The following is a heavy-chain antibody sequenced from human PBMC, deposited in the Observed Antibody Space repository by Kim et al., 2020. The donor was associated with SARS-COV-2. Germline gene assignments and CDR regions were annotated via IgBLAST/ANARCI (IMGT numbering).Heavy chain of an antibody. CDR1: GFTFSNYA. CDR3: AKDVGNYCSAGGCYRVGAFDV. Sequence: GGSLRLSCEASGFTFSNYAMTWVRQAPGKGLQWVSAMPLSGGAPFYADSVKGRFTISRDDSKNTLSLKMSSLRAEDTALYYCAKDVGNYCSAGGCYRVGAFDVWGQGTMVTVSS. CDR2: MPLSGGAP. D-gene: IGHD2-15*01. V-gene: IGHV3-23*01. J-gene: IGHJ3*01.